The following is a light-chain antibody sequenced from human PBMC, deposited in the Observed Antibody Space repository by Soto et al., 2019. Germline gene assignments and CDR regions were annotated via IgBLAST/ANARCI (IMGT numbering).Light chain of an antibody. CDR3: MQALQPPPT. CDR2: LGS. Sequence: DIVMTQSPLSLPVTPGEPASISCRSSESLLHSNGYSYLDWYLQKPGQSPQLLIYLGSNRASGVPDRFSGSGSGTDFTLKISRVEAEDVGIYYCMQALQPPPTFGQGTKVEFK. J-gene: IGKJ1*01. V-gene: IGKV2-28*01. CDR1: ESLLHSNGYSY.